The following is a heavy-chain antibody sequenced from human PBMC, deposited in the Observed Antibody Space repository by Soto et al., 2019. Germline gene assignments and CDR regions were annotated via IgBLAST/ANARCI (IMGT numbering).Heavy chain of an antibody. CDR1: GFTFSTYW. V-gene: IGHV3-7*03. D-gene: IGHD2-21*01. CDR2: INQDGSEE. Sequence: PGGSLRLSCAASGFTFSTYWMSWVRQAPGKGLEWVTNINQDGSEEYYVDSVEGRFTISRDNSKNSLYLQMNSLRAEDTAVYFCSRNVIANYWGQRTLVTVSS. J-gene: IGHJ4*02. CDR3: SRNVIANY.